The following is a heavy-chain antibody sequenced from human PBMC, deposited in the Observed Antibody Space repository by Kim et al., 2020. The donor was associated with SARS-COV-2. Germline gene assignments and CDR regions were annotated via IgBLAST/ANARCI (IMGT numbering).Heavy chain of an antibody. V-gene: IGHV1-3*01. CDR1: GYTFTSYA. J-gene: IGHJ4*02. D-gene: IGHD2-15*01. Sequence: ASVKVSCKASGYTFTSYAMHWVRQAPGQRLEWMGWINAGNGNTKYSQKFQGRVTITRDTSASTAYMELSSLRSEDTAVYYCARVYSGYCSGGSCYSGAPQYWGQGTLVTVSS. CDR3: ARVYSGYCSGGSCYSGAPQY. CDR2: INAGNGNT.